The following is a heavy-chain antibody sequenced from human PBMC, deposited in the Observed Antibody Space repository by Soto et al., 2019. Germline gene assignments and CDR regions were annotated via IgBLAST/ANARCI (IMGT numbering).Heavy chain of an antibody. CDR1: GGTFSSHA. CDR3: ARDVPLNYYDGTFSYYGMDV. J-gene: IGHJ6*02. D-gene: IGHD3-16*01. V-gene: IGHV1-69*13. CDR2: IIPFFKAT. Sequence: SVKVSCKASGGTFSSHAISCVRQSPGQGLEWMGGIIPFFKATNYAQKFQGRVTITADDSTSTAYMDLYSLRSEDTAVYYCARDVPLNYYDGTFSYYGMDVWGQGTTVTVSS.